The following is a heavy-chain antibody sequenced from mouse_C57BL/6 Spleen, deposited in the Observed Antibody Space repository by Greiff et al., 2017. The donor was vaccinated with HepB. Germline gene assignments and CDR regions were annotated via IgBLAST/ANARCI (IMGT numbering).Heavy chain of an antibody. Sequence: QVQLQQSRAELVRPGTSVKVSCKASGYAFTNYLIEWVKQRPGQGLEWIGVINPGSGGTNYNEKFKGKATLTADKSSSTAYMQLSSLTSEDSAVYFCARDKDYWGQGTTLTVSS. CDR3: ARDKDY. CDR1: GYAFTNYL. V-gene: IGHV1-54*01. CDR2: INPGSGGT. J-gene: IGHJ2*01.